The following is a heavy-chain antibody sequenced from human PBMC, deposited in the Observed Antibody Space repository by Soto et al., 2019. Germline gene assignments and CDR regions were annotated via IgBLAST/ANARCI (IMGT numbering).Heavy chain of an antibody. J-gene: IGHJ5*02. CDR1: GCSLSSGGYY. CDR2: IYYSGST. D-gene: IGHD2-8*01. CDR3: ARHMLYYRRKNWFDL. Sequence: PSETLSLTCAVSGCSLSSGGYYWSWIRQPPGKGLEWIGYIYYSGSTNYNPSLKSRVTISVDTSKNQFSLKLSSVTAADTAVYYCARHMLYYRRKNWFDLWGQGTLVTVSS. V-gene: IGHV4-61*08.